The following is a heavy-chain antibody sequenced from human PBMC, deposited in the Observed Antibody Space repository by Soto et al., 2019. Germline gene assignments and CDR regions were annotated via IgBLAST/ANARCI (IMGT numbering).Heavy chain of an antibody. CDR1: GDSVSSNSAA. Sequence: SQTLSLTCAISGDSVSSNSAAWNWIRQSPSRGLEWLVRTYYRSKWYNYYAVSVKSRITINPDTSKTPRSLKLTAVTPGATAAYYXATGIGYCNNGVCSKYNWFDPWCQGILVPVPS. CDR3: ATGIGYCNNGVCSKYNWFDP. V-gene: IGHV6-1*01. D-gene: IGHD2-8*01. J-gene: IGHJ5*02. CDR2: TYYRSKWYN.